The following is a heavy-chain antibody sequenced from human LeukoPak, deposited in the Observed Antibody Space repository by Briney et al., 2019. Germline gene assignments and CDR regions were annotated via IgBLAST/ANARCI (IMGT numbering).Heavy chain of an antibody. D-gene: IGHD6-13*01. CDR3: ARRCSSSCRAFDI. CDR1: GFTFSDYW. V-gene: IGHV3-7*03. Sequence: GGSLRLSCAASGFTFSDYWMNWVRQAPGMGLEWVANIRQDGSQKYYVDSVKGRFTISRDNAKNSLYLQMNSLRAEDTAVYYCARRCSSSCRAFDIWGQGTMVTVSS. CDR2: IRQDGSQK. J-gene: IGHJ3*02.